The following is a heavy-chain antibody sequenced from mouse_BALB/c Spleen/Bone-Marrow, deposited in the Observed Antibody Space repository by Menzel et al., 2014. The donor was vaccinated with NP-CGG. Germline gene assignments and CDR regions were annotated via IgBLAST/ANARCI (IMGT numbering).Heavy chain of an antibody. Sequence: VMLVESGAELVRPGTSVKVSCKASGYAFTDYLMEWLKQRPGQGLEWIGVINPGSGSTNYNEKFKDKATLTADTSSNSAYMQLSSLTSDDSAVYFCARYDCSLDYWGQGTTLTVSS. J-gene: IGHJ2*01. CDR2: INPGSGST. CDR1: GYAFTDYL. D-gene: IGHD2-3*01. V-gene: IGHV1-54*03. CDR3: ARYDCSLDY.